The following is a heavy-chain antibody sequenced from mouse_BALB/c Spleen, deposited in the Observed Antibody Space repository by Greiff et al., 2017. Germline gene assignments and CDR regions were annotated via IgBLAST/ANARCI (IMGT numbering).Heavy chain of an antibody. V-gene: IGHV5-12-2*01. D-gene: IGHD1-3*01. CDR1: GFTFSSYT. Sequence: EVKLMESGGGLVQPGGSLKLSCAASGFTFSSYTMSWVRQTPEKRLEWVAYISNGGGSTYYPDTVKGRFTISRDNAKNTLYLQMSSLKSEDTAMYYCARGDDYNRAWFAYWGQGTLVTVSA. CDR2: ISNGGGST. J-gene: IGHJ3*01. CDR3: ARGDDYNRAWFAY.